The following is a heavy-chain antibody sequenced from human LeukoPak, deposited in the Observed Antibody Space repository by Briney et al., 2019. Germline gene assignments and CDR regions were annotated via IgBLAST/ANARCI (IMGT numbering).Heavy chain of an antibody. Sequence: PAGSLRLSCAASGFTFSSCAMSWVRQAPGRGLEWVSTVSASDGGTYCADSVKGRFTISRDISKNTLYLQMNSLRAEDTAVYYCAKASGEWLLSPFDYWGQGTLVTVSS. D-gene: IGHD3-3*01. V-gene: IGHV3-23*01. CDR1: GFTFSSCA. CDR3: AKASGEWLLSPFDY. CDR2: VSASDGGT. J-gene: IGHJ4*02.